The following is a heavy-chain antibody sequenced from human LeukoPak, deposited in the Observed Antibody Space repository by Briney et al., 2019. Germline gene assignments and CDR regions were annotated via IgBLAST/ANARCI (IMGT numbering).Heavy chain of an antibody. Sequence: GGSLRLSCASPGFTFSSYAMHWVREAPATGLGRVADISYDGSNKYYADSVKGRFTISRDNSKNTLYLQMNSLRAEDTAVYYCAREGAYSSGWSNWFDPWGQGTLVTVSS. D-gene: IGHD6-19*01. CDR1: GFTFSSYA. CDR3: AREGAYSSGWSNWFDP. V-gene: IGHV3-30*04. CDR2: ISYDGSNK. J-gene: IGHJ5*02.